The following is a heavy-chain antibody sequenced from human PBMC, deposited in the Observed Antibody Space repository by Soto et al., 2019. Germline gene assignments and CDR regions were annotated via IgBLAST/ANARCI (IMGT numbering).Heavy chain of an antibody. V-gene: IGHV1-24*01. J-gene: IGHJ5*02. CDR1: GYTLTELS. Sequence: GASVKVSCKVSGYTLTELSMRWVRQAPGKGLEWMGGFDPEDGETIYAQKFQGRVTVTEDTSTDTAYMELSSLRSEDTAVYYCATVPPLQLRYFDWLLFGGWFDPWGQGTLVTVSS. CDR3: ATVPPLQLRYFDWLLFGGWFDP. CDR2: FDPEDGET. D-gene: IGHD3-9*01.